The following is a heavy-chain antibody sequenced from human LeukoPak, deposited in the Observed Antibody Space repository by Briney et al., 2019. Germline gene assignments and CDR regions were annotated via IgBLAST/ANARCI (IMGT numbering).Heavy chain of an antibody. Sequence: SETLSLTCTVSGDSISSGGYYWSWIRQPPGKGLEWIGYIYHSGSTYYNPSLKSRVTISVDRSKNQFSLKLSSVTAADTAVYYCARASIAARPGFDYWGQGTLVTVSS. V-gene: IGHV4-30-2*01. D-gene: IGHD6-6*01. CDR2: IYHSGST. CDR1: GDSISSGGYY. J-gene: IGHJ4*02. CDR3: ARASIAARPGFDY.